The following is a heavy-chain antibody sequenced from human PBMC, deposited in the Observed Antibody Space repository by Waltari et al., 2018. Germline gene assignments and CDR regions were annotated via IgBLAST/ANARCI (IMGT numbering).Heavy chain of an antibody. V-gene: IGHV4-31*03. CDR2: IHHRGST. D-gene: IGHD3-16*02. J-gene: IGHJ4*02. Sequence: QVPLQESGPGLVKPAQTLSLTCTVSGGSISSGGYYWSWIRQHPGKGLEWIGCIHHRGSTYYNPSLKSRVSISVDRSKNQFSLKLTSVTAADTAVYYCARENQITFGGVVVPDYWGQGTLVTVSS. CDR1: GGSISSGGYY. CDR3: ARENQITFGGVVVPDY.